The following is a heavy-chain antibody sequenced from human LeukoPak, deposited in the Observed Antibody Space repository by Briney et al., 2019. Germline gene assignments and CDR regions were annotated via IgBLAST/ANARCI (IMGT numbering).Heavy chain of an antibody. Sequence: GGSLRLSCAASGFTFINAWMSWVRQAPGKGLEWVSAISGSGGSTYYADSVKGRFTISRDNSKNTLYLQMNSLRAEDTAVYYCAKVVGATTVYFDYWGQGTLVTVSS. J-gene: IGHJ4*02. CDR2: ISGSGGST. CDR1: GFTFINAW. V-gene: IGHV3-23*01. CDR3: AKVVGATTVYFDY. D-gene: IGHD1-26*01.